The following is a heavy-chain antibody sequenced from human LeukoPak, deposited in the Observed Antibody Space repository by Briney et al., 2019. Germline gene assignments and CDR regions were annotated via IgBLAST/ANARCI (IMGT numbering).Heavy chain of an antibody. CDR1: GFTFSSYG. Sequence: GRSLRLSCAASGFTFSSYGMHWVRQAPGKGLEWVAVISYDGSNKYYADSVKGRFTISRDNSKNTLYLQMNSLRAEDTAVYYCAKDFCGGFLYYFDYWGQGTLVTVSS. J-gene: IGHJ4*02. D-gene: IGHD4-23*01. V-gene: IGHV3-30*18. CDR3: AKDFCGGFLYYFDY. CDR2: ISYDGSNK.